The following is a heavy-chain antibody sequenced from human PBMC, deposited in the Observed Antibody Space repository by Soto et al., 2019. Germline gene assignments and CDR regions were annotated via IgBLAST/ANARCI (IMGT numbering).Heavy chain of an antibody. CDR1: GFTFSSSA. Sequence: GGSLRLSCAASGFTFSSSAMSWVRQAPGKGLEWVSAISGSGDYTFYTDSVKGRFTISRDSSKNTLYLQVNSLKAEDTAVYYCSKVFGVNHYGSGRYFQFDCWGQGTLVTVSS. V-gene: IGHV3-23*01. J-gene: IGHJ4*02. CDR3: SKVFGVNHYGSGRYFQFDC. CDR2: ISGSGDYT. D-gene: IGHD3-10*01.